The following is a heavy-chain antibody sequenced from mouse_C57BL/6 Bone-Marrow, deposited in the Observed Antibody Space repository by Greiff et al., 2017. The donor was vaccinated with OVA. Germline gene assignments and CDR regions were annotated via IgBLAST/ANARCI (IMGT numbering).Heavy chain of an antibody. Sequence: DVKLVESGGGLVKPGGSLKLSCAASGFTFSSYAMSWVRQTPEKRLEWVATISDGGSYTYYPDNVKGRFTISRDNAKNNLYLQMSHLKSEDTAMYYCARWTMITTAFAYWGQGTLVTVSA. CDR1: GFTFSSYA. D-gene: IGHD2-4*01. J-gene: IGHJ3*01. CDR2: ISDGGSYT. CDR3: ARWTMITTAFAY. V-gene: IGHV5-4*03.